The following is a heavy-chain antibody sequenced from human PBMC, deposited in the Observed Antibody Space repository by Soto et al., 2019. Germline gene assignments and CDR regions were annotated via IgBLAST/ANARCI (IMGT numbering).Heavy chain of an antibody. CDR2: ISGYNGNT. D-gene: IGHD2-15*01. CDR3: ARDLLYNHVVVGTATPLDY. V-gene: IGHV1-18*04. J-gene: IGHJ4*02. CDR1: GYTFTSYG. Sequence: QVQLVQSGGEVKKPGASVKVSCQASGYTFTSYGVSWVRQAPGQGLERMGWISGYNGNTKYAQNFQGRVTLTTDTSTSTAYMELRSLRSDDTAVYYCARDLLYNHVVVGTATPLDYWGQGTVVIVSA.